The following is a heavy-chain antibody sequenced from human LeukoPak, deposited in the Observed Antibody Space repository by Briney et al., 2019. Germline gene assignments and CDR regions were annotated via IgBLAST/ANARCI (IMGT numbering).Heavy chain of an antibody. CDR2: IGGRGGST. CDR3: GKEGGA. J-gene: IGHJ5*02. D-gene: IGHD3-16*01. V-gene: IGHV3-23*01. CDR1: GFRFSDFT. Sequence: GGSLRLSCAASGFRFSDFTMTWVRQPPGKGPEWVSAIGGRGGSTYYADSLGGRFTISRDNSKDMLFLQMNSLKVEDTATYYCGKEGGAWGQGTKVTVSS.